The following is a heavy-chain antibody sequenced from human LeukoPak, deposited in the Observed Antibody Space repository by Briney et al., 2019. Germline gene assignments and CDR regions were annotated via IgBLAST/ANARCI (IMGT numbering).Heavy chain of an antibody. D-gene: IGHD4-17*01. J-gene: IGHJ4*02. V-gene: IGHV4-30-2*01. CDR1: GGSISSGGYY. CDR3: ASLSRHDYGFVDY. CDR2: INHSGST. Sequence: PSQTLSLTCTVSGGSISSGGYYWSWIRQPPGKGLEWIGYINHSGSTYYNPSLKSRVTISVDRSKNQFSLKLSSVTAADTAVYYCASLSRHDYGFVDYWGQGTLVTVSS.